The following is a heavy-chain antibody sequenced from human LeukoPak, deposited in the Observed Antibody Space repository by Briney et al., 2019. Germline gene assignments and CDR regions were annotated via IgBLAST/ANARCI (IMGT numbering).Heavy chain of an antibody. D-gene: IGHD6-19*01. V-gene: IGHV3-30-3*01. CDR2: ISYDGSNK. Sequence: GRSLRLSCAASGFTFSSYAMHWVSQAPGKGLEWAALISYDGSNKYYADSVKGRFTISRDNSKNTLYLQMNSLRAEDTAVYYCARELAGIAVAGPDYWGQGTLVTVSS. J-gene: IGHJ4*02. CDR3: ARELAGIAVAGPDY. CDR1: GFTFSSYA.